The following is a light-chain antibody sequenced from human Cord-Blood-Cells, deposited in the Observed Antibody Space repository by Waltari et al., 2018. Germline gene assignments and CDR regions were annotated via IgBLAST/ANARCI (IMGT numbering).Light chain of an antibody. Sequence: EIVLTHSPAILSLSPGERATISCRASQSVSSYLAWYQQKPGQAPRLLIYDASNRATGIPARFSGSGSGTDFTLTIISLEPEDFAVYYCQQRSNWPSITFGQGTRLEIK. CDR2: DAS. CDR3: QQRSNWPSIT. V-gene: IGKV3-11*01. CDR1: QSVSSY. J-gene: IGKJ5*01.